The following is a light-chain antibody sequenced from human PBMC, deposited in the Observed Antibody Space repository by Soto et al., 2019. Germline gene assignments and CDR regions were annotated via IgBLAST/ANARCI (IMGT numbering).Light chain of an antibody. Sequence: EIVMTQSPATLSVSPGERATLSCRAGQSISNNLAWYQQKPGQAPRLLIHGASTRATGIPARFTGSGSGTEFTLTISSLQSEDFAVYYCQQYSNWPRTFGQGTKVDIK. CDR3: QQYSNWPRT. V-gene: IGKV3-15*01. J-gene: IGKJ1*01. CDR2: GAS. CDR1: QSISNN.